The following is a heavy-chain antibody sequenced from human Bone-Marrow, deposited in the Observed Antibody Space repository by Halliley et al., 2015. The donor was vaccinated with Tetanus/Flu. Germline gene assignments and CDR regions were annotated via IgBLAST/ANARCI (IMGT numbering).Heavy chain of an antibody. D-gene: IGHD2-2*01. Sequence: QLVQSGRGLVKPGGSLRLSCVASGFTFKTTWMAWVRQAPGKGLEWLGRIKSQAEGAATDYAAPVKGRFTISRDDSKDTLSLQMDSLQPEDPAVYCCVPAYLVFKPAPKGARRYYGMDVWGQGATVIVS. CDR2: IKSQAEGAAT. J-gene: IGHJ6*02. CDR3: VPAYLVFKPAPKGARRYYGMDV. CDR1: GFTFKTTW. V-gene: IGHV3-15*01.